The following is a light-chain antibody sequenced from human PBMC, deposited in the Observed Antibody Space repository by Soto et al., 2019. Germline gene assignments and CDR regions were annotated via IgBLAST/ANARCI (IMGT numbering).Light chain of an antibody. Sequence: QSVLTQPASVSGSPGQSITISCTGTSSDVGLYDYVSWYQQHPGKAPQLMIYAVSNRPSGVSNRFSASKSGSTASLFISGLQAEDEADYYCSSYTSYSSYVFGSGTKVTVL. CDR1: SSDVGLYDY. CDR3: SSYTSYSSYV. V-gene: IGLV2-14*01. J-gene: IGLJ1*01. CDR2: AVS.